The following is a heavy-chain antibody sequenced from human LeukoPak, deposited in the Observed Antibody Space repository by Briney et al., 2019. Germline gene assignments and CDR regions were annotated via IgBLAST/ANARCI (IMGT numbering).Heavy chain of an antibody. CDR1: GYTFIGYY. CDR3: ARGKDYDFWSGFVL. V-gene: IGHV1-2*02. D-gene: IGHD3-3*01. Sequence: ASVKVSCKASGYTFIGYYIHWVRQAPGQGLEYMGWINPNSGGTNYAQKFQGRVTMTRDTSISTAYMELSRLRSDDTAVYYCARGKDYDFWSGFVLWGQGTLVTVSS. J-gene: IGHJ4*02. CDR2: INPNSGGT.